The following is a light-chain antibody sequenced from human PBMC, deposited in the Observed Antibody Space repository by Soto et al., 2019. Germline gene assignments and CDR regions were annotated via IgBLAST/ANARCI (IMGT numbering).Light chain of an antibody. J-gene: IGKJ2*01. Sequence: EIVLTQSPGTLSLSPGERATLSCRASQSVSSSSYLAWYQQKPGQAPRLLIYGASSRATSIPDRFSGSGSATDFTLTISRLVPEDFAVYYCRQYGSSPSYTFGQETKLEIK. V-gene: IGKV3-20*01. CDR2: GAS. CDR3: RQYGSSPSYT. CDR1: QSVSSSSY.